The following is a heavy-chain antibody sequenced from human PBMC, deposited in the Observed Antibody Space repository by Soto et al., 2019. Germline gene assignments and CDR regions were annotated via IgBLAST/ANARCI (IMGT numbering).Heavy chain of an antibody. CDR1: GGSISSYY. V-gene: IGHV4-59*01. J-gene: IGHJ4*02. CDR3: ARGSVAGFDY. Sequence: LSLTCTVSGGSISSYYWSWIRQPPGKGLEWIGYIYYSGSTNYNPSLKSRATISVDTSKNQFSLKLSSVTAADTAVYYCARGSVAGFDYWGQGTLVTVSS. CDR2: IYYSGST. D-gene: IGHD6-19*01.